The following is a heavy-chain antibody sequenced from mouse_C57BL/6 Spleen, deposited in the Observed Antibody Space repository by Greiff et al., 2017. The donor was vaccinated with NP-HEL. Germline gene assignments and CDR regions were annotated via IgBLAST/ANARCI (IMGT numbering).Heavy chain of an antibody. D-gene: IGHD1-1*01. CDR3: ANPDCGSSLAMGG. CDR1: GFNIKNTY. V-gene: IGHV14-3*01. Sequence: EVQLQESVAELVRPGASVKLSCTASGFNIKNTYMHWVKQRPEQGLEWIGRIDPANGNTKYAPKFQGKATITADTSSNTAYLQLSSLTSEDTAIYYCANPDCGSSLAMGGWGQGTSVTVAS. J-gene: IGHJ4*01. CDR2: IDPANGNT.